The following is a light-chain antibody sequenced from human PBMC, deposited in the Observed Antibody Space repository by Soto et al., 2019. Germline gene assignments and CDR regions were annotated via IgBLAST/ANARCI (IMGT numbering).Light chain of an antibody. CDR2: DVN. CDR3: VSYTRTTTLV. V-gene: IGLV2-14*01. Sequence: QSVLTQPASVSGSPGQSITISCTGTISDIGGYNFISWYQHHPGKAPKLVIYDVNNRPSGISYRFSGSKSGNTASLTISGLQAEDEADYYCVSYTRTTTLVFGGGTKVTVL. CDR1: ISDIGGYNF. J-gene: IGLJ2*01.